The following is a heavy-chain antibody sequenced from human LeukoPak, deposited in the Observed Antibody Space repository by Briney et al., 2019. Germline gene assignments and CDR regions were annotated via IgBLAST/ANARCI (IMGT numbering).Heavy chain of an antibody. CDR1: EFSFSSYE. V-gene: IGHV3-48*03. CDR2: ISTTGSTK. Sequence: GASPRLSCAASEFSFSSYEMNWVRQAPGNRLEWVSYISTTGSTKHYADSVKGRVTISRDNSKNSLYLQMNSLRVEDTAVYYCAREGRKDAFDIWGQGTMVTVSS. J-gene: IGHJ3*02. CDR3: AREGRKDAFDI.